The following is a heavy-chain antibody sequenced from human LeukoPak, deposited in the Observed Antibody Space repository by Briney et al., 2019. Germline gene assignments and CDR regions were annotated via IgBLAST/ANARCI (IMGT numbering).Heavy chain of an antibody. CDR1: GFTFRNYA. CDR2: MTTSGNTI. CDR3: VRVGGATAVTMYFEY. V-gene: IGHV3-48*02. Sequence: GGSLRLSCAASGFTFRNYAMSWVRQAPGKGLEWLSFMTTSGNTIFYAESVKDRFTISRDNAKKSLYLQMNSLRDEDTAVYYCVRVGGATAVTMYFEYWGQGTLVTVSS. D-gene: IGHD1-26*01. J-gene: IGHJ4*02.